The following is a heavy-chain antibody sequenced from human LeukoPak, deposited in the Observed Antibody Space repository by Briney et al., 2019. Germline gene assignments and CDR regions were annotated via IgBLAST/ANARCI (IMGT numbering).Heavy chain of an antibody. D-gene: IGHD1-26*01. J-gene: IGHJ5*02. CDR2: ISYDGSNK. V-gene: IGHV3-30*03. Sequence: GGSLRLSCAASGFTFSSYGMHWVRQAPGKGLEWVAVISYDGSNKYYADSVKGRFTISRDNSKNTLYLQMNSLRAEDTAVYYCARSEWDFKGNWFDPWGQGTLVTVSS. CDR1: GFTFSSYG. CDR3: ARSEWDFKGNWFDP.